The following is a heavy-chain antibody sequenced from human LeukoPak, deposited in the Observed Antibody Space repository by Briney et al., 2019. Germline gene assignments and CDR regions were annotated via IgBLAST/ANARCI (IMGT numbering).Heavy chain of an antibody. CDR2: ISSNGVNT. D-gene: IGHD4-11*01. CDR1: GFSSGSYV. V-gene: IGHV3-64*01. CDR3: ARASVTTTWHHLGY. Sequence: GGSLRPSCAPFGFSSGSYVMHWVRQPPGKGLEYVSSISSNGVNTYYANSVKGRFTTSRDNAKNTLHLQMGSLRVEDMAVYYCARASVTTTWHHLGYWGQGALVTVSS. J-gene: IGHJ4*02.